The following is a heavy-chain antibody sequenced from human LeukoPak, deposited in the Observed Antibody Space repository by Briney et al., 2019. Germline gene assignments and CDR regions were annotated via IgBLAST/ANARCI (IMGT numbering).Heavy chain of an antibody. CDR2: ISGSDGST. J-gene: IGHJ4*02. V-gene: IGHV3-23*01. CDR1: GFTFSSYA. Sequence: GGSLRLSCAASGFTFSSYAMSWVRQAPGKGLEWVSVISGSDGSTYYADSVKGRFTISRDNSKNTLYLQMNSLRAEDSAVYYCAKRQCNGGSCFYIDYWGQGTLVTVSS. CDR3: AKRQCNGGSCFYIDY. D-gene: IGHD2-15*01.